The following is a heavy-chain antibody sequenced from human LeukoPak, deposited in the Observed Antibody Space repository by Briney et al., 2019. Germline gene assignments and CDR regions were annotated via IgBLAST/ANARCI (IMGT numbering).Heavy chain of an antibody. J-gene: IGHJ4*01. V-gene: IGHV1-2*02. CDR2: INPNSGGT. D-gene: IGHD5-18*01. Sequence: AAAKVSCKASGYTFTGYYIHWVRQAPGQGLEWMGWINPNSGGTNYAQKFQGRVTMTRDTSISTAYMELSRLRSDDTAVYYCARDRGYSYGNYFDYWGQEPWSPSTQ. CDR1: GYTFTGYY. CDR3: ARDRGYSYGNYFDY.